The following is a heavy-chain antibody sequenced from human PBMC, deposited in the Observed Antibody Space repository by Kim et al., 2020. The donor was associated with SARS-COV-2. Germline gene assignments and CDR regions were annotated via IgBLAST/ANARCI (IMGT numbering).Heavy chain of an antibody. CDR3: ARRILQRDYCSSTSCYKVVKVANWFEP. D-gene: IGHD2-2*02. Sequence: SETLSLTCAVYGGSFSGYYWSWIRQPPGKGLEWIGEINHSGSTNYNPSLKSRVTISVDTSKNQFSLKLSSVTAADTAVYYCARRILQRDYCSSTSCYKVVKVANWFEPWGQGTLVTVSS. CDR2: INHSGST. J-gene: IGHJ5*02. CDR1: GGSFSGYY. V-gene: IGHV4-34*01.